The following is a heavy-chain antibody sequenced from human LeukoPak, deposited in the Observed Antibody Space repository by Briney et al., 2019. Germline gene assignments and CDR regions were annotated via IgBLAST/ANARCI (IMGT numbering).Heavy chain of an antibody. CDR1: GFTLSSYS. CDR3: AKDPDYDSSGYYYPNWFDP. J-gene: IGHJ5*02. Sequence: GGSLRLSCAASGFTLSSYSMNWVRQAPGKGLEWVSYISSSSSTIYYADSVKGRFTISRDNAKNSLYLQMNSLRAEDTAVYYCAKDPDYDSSGYYYPNWFDPWGQGTLVTVSS. D-gene: IGHD3-22*01. V-gene: IGHV3-48*01. CDR2: ISSSSSTI.